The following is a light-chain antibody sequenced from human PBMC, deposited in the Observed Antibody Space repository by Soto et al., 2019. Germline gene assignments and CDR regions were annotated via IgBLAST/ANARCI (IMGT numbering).Light chain of an antibody. V-gene: IGLV2-14*03. J-gene: IGLJ1*01. Sequence: QAASVSGSPGQSITISCTGTSSDVGDNNYVSWYQQHPGKAPKLMIYDVTHRPSGISNRFSGSKSGNTASLTISGLQAEDEADYYCRSYTSSSTLYVFGTGTKLTVL. CDR3: RSYTSSSTLYV. CDR1: SSDVGDNNY. CDR2: DVT.